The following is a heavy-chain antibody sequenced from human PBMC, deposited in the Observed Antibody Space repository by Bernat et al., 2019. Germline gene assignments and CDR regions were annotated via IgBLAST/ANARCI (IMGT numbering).Heavy chain of an antibody. CDR2: ITESGGNT. CDR1: GFTFSSYA. Sequence: EVQLSESGGGLVQPGGSLRLSCAASGFTFSSYAMSWARQAPGKGLEWVAVITESGGNTYYADSVKGRFTISRDNSKNTLYLQINSLRAEDTAVYYCAKRYSTSWYVEQWGQGTLVTVSS. CDR3: AKRYSTSWYVEQ. V-gene: IGHV3-23*01. D-gene: IGHD6-13*01. J-gene: IGHJ1*01.